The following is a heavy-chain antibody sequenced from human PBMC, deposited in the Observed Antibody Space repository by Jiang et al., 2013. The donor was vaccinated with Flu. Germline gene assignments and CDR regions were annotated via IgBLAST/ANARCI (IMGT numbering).Heavy chain of an antibody. CDR2: SIAVEAP. D-gene: IGHD3-10*01. CDR1: SY. V-gene: IGHV4-61*02. CDR3: AREAIVYSYGSGSHTSLFDL. J-gene: IGHJ3*01. Sequence: SYWSWIRQPPGRGWSGLGVSIAVEAPSTTPPLKSRVTISLDTSKKQFSLRLGSVTAADTALYFCAREAIVYSYGSGSHTSLFDLWGQGTMVTVSS.